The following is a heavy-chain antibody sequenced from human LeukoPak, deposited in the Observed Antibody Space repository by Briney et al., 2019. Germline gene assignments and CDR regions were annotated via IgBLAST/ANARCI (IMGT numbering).Heavy chain of an antibody. V-gene: IGHV3-33*01. Sequence: GRSLRLSCAASGFTFSRYGMHWVRQAPGKGLEWVAVIWYDGSNKYYADSVKGRFTISRDNSKNTLYLQMNSLRAEDTAVYYCARIYGSGSSKSDNFDYWGQGTLVTVSS. D-gene: IGHD3-10*01. CDR3: ARIYGSGSSKSDNFDY. CDR1: GFTFSRYG. J-gene: IGHJ4*02. CDR2: IWYDGSNK.